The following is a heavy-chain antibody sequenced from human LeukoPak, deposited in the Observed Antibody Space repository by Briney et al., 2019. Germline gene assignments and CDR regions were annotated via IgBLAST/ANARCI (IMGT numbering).Heavy chain of an antibody. J-gene: IGHJ6*02. V-gene: IGHV3-30*18. CDR2: ISYDESDK. CDR3: AKGVVAATNAAYYGMDV. CDR1: GFTFSNYG. D-gene: IGHD2-15*01. Sequence: PGGSLRLSCAASGFTFSNYGMHRVRQAPGKGLEWVAVISYDESDKYYADSVKGRFTISRDNSKHTLYLQMNSLRPEDTAVYYCAKGVVAATNAAYYGMDVWGQGTTVTVPS.